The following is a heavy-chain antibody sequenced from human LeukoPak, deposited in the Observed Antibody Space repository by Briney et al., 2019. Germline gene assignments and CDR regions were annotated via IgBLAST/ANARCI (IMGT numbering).Heavy chain of an antibody. CDR1: GFTFSSYA. CDR2: ISYDGSNK. Sequence: GGSLRLSCAASGFTFSSYAVHWVRQAPGKGLEWVAVISYDGSNKYYADSVKGRFTISRDNSKNTLYLQMNSLRSEDTAVYYCARDPGIVLMVYGFDYWGQGTLVTVSS. D-gene: IGHD2-8*01. V-gene: IGHV3-30-3*01. CDR3: ARDPGIVLMVYGFDY. J-gene: IGHJ4*02.